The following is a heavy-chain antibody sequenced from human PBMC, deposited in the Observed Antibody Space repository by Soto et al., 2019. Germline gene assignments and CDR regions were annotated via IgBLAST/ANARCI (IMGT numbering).Heavy chain of an antibody. CDR1: GFTFSSYA. Sequence: PWGSLRLSCAASGFTFSSYAMSWVRQAPGKGLEWVSALSGSGGSTYYADPVKGRFTISRDNSKNTLYLQMNSLRAEDTAVYYCAKDLVEMATWHAFDIWGQGTMVTVSS. CDR2: LSGSGGST. D-gene: IGHD5-12*01. CDR3: AKDLVEMATWHAFDI. V-gene: IGHV3-23*01. J-gene: IGHJ3*02.